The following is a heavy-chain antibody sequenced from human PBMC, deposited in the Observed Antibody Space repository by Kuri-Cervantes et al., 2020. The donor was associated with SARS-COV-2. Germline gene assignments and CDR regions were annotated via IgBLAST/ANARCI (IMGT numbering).Heavy chain of an antibody. V-gene: IGHV1-3*01. CDR1: GYTFTSYA. Sequence: ASVKVSCKASGYTFTSYAMHWVRQAPGQRLEWMGWINAGNGNTKYSQKFQGRVTITRDTSASTAYMELRSLRSDDTAVYYCARDLDPNWFDPWGQGTLVTVSS. J-gene: IGHJ5*02. CDR3: ARDLDPNWFDP. CDR2: INAGNGNT.